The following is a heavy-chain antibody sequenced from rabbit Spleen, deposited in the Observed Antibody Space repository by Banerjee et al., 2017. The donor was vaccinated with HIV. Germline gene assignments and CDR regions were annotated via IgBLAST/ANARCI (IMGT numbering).Heavy chain of an antibody. CDR1: GFSFSSSYW. CDR2: IYASSDIT. CDR3: ARSYPTTGYGNGFDL. J-gene: IGHJ4*01. D-gene: IGHD7-1*01. V-gene: IGHV1S40*01. Sequence: QSLEESGGDLVKPGASLTLTCTASGFSFSSSYWICWVRQAPGKGLEWIACIYASSDITHYASWAKGRFTISKTSSTTVTLQMSSLTAADTAAYFWARSYPTTGYGNGFDLWGPGTLVTVS.